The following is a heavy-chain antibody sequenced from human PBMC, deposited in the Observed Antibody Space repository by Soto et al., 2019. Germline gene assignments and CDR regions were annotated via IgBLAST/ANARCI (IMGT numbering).Heavy chain of an antibody. CDR2: INSDGSST. CDR3: AKGPHSASGYYYMDV. J-gene: IGHJ6*03. V-gene: IGHV3-74*01. D-gene: IGHD3-10*01. Sequence: GGSLRLSCAASGFTFSSYWMHWVRQAPGKGLVWVSRINSDGSSTSYADSVKGRFTISRDNAKNTLYLQMNSLRAEDTAVYYCAKGPHSASGYYYMDVWGKGTTVTVSS. CDR1: GFTFSSYW.